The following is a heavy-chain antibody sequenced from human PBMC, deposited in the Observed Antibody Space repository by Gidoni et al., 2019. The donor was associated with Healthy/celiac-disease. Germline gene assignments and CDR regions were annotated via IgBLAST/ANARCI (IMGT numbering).Heavy chain of an antibody. CDR3: AREYSSSSPLVGYFDY. J-gene: IGHJ4*02. CDR2: ISSSSSYI. Sequence: EVQLVESGGGLVKPGGSLRLSCAASGFTFSSYSMNWVRQAPGKGLEWVSSISSSSSYIYYADSVKGRFTISRDNAKNSLYLQMNSLRAEDTAVYYCAREYSSSSPLVGYFDYWGQGTLVTVSS. D-gene: IGHD6-6*01. V-gene: IGHV3-21*01. CDR1: GFTFSSYS.